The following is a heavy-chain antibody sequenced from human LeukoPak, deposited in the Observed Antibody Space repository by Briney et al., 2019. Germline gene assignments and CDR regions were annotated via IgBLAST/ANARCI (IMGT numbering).Heavy chain of an antibody. V-gene: IGHV4-39*01. Sequence: KPSETLSLTCTVSGGSISSSDYYWGWIRQPPGRGVEWSGTSYYSGSTSYIPSLKSRVTMSVDTSKNQFSLKLTSVTAADTAVYYCARHHRSGYYDVDYWGQGTLVTVSS. D-gene: IGHD6-25*01. J-gene: IGHJ4*02. CDR1: GGSISSSDYY. CDR2: SYYSGST. CDR3: ARHHRSGYYDVDY.